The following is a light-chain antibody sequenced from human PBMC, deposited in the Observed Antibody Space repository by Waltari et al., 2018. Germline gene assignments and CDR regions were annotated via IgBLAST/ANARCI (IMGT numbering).Light chain of an antibody. J-gene: IGLJ2*01. Sequence: QSVLTQPPSASGTPGQSVSISCSGSDSNIGFHPLSWYQHLPGTSPKLLIYKNDQRPSGVPDRFSGSKSGASASLAIRGLQSDDEADYFCAGWDDSLTAMVFGGGTTLTVL. CDR1: DSNIGFHP. CDR2: KND. CDR3: AGWDDSLTAMV. V-gene: IGLV1-44*01.